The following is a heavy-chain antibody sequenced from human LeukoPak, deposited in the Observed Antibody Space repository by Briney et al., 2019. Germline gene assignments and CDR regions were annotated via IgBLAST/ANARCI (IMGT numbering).Heavy chain of an antibody. V-gene: IGHV1-2*02. CDR3: TRGVAVTNSRHFDL. J-gene: IGHJ4*02. CDR1: GYTFTGYY. D-gene: IGHD2-21*02. CDR2: INPNSGGT. Sequence: ASVKVSCKASGYTFTGYYMHWVRQAPGQGLEWMGWINPNSGGTNYAQKFQGRVTMTRDTSISTAYMELASLTSDDTAIYYCTRGVAVTNSRHFDLWGQGTLVIVSS.